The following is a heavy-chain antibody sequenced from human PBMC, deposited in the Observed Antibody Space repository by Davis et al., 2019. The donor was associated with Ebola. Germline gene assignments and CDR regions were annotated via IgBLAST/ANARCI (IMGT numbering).Heavy chain of an antibody. CDR1: GFTFSSYW. CDR2: INSDGSST. J-gene: IGHJ4*02. Sequence: PGGSLRLSCVASGFTFSSYWMHWVRQAPGKGLVWVSRINSDGSSTSYADSVKGRFTISRDNAKNTLYLQMNSLRAEDTAVYYCARDSDDYSFDYWGQGTLVTVSS. V-gene: IGHV3-74*01. CDR3: ARDSDDYSFDY. D-gene: IGHD4-11*01.